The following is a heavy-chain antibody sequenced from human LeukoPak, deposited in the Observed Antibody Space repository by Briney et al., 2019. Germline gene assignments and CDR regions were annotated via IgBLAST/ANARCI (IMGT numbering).Heavy chain of an antibody. V-gene: IGHV4-61*09. CDR1: GGSISSGSYY. CDR2: IGST. CDR3: ARGLNYYDSSGRPHWYFDL. J-gene: IGHJ2*01. D-gene: IGHD3-22*01. Sequence: SETLSSTCTVSGGSISSGSYYWSWIRQPAGKGLEWVGHIGSTNYNPSLKSRVTISVDTSKNQFSLKLSSVTAADTAVYYCARGLNYYDSSGRPHWYFDLWGRGTLVTVSS.